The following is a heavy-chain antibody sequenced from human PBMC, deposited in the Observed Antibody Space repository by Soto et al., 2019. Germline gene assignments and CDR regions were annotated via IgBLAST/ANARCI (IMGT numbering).Heavy chain of an antibody. CDR2: IFYTGST. D-gene: IGHD2-2*01. V-gene: IGHV4-59*01. Sequence: SETLSLTCTVSGGSISSNYWSWIRQPPGKGLEWIGYIFYTGSTNYNPSLKSRVTISFDTSKNQFSLKLSSVTAADTAVYYCASIGFCSSTSCSFDFWGQGTLVTVS. CDR1: GGSISSNY. J-gene: IGHJ4*02. CDR3: ASIGFCSSTSCSFDF.